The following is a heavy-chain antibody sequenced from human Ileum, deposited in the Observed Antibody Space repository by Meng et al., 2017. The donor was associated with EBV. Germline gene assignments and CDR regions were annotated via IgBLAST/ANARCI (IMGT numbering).Heavy chain of an antibody. J-gene: IGHJ4*02. V-gene: IGHV1-3*01. CDR2: INPGIGST. CDR3: AREEGGRFDS. CDR1: RYKFDDYT. Sequence: LVQSGADMKKLWASLAISCKASRYKFDDYTIQWLRQAPGQRLEWLGWINPGIGSTYDSKTIRGRLTITMDTSASTVYMRLTSLTSEDTAVYYCAREEGGRFDSWGQGTLVTVSS. D-gene: IGHD2-15*01.